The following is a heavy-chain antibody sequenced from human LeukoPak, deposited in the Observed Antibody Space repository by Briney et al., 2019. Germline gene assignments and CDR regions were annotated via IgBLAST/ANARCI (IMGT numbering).Heavy chain of an antibody. J-gene: IGHJ4*02. CDR1: GFTVSNNY. CDR2: LYSGGGT. CDR3: ARDLEGWFGELFTLDY. V-gene: IGHV3-53*01. D-gene: IGHD3-10*01. Sequence: PGGSLRLSCAASGFTVSNNYMSWVRQAPGKGLECVSVLYSGGGTYYADSVKGRFTISRDNAKNSLYLQMNSLRAEDTAVYYCARDLEGWFGELFTLDYWGQGTLVTVSS.